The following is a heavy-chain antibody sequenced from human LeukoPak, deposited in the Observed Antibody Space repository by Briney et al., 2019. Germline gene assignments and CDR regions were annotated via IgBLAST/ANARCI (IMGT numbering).Heavy chain of an antibody. Sequence: SETLSLTCGVFVGSFSGYYWTWLRQPPGEGLEWIGQINHRGSSHYNPSLRSRVTISVDTPKTQFSLKLPSVTAADTAVYYCARDKFCSDTGSCNIGLFDFWGQGALVTVSS. CDR3: ARDKFCSDTGSCNIGLFDF. D-gene: IGHD2-15*01. J-gene: IGHJ4*02. CDR2: INHRGSS. CDR1: VGSFSGYY. V-gene: IGHV4-34*01.